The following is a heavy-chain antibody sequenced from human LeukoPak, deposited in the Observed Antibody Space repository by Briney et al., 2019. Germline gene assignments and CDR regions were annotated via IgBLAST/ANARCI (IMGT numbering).Heavy chain of an antibody. CDR2: IYTSGST. J-gene: IGHJ4*02. Sequence: SETLSLTCTVSGYSISSGYYWSWIRQPAGKGLEWIGRIYTSGSTNYNPSLKSRVTISVDTSKNQFSLKPSSVTAADTALYYCARVGSSWPHYYSDYWGQGTLVTVSS. D-gene: IGHD6-13*01. V-gene: IGHV4-61*02. CDR1: GYSISSGYY. CDR3: ARVGSSWPHYYSDY.